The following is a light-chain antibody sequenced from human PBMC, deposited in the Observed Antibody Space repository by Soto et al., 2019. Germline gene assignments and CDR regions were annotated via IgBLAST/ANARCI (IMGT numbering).Light chain of an antibody. Sequence: QSVLTQPPSASGTPGQRVTTSCSGSSSNIRSNTVNWYQQLPGTAPKLLIYSNNQRPSGVPDRFSGSKSGTSASLAISGLQSEDEADYYCAAWDDSLNGHYVFGTGTKVTVL. J-gene: IGLJ1*01. V-gene: IGLV1-44*01. CDR3: AAWDDSLNGHYV. CDR1: SSNIRSNT. CDR2: SNN.